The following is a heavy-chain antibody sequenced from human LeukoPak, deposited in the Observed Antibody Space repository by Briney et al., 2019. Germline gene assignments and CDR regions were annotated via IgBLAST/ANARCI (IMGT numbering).Heavy chain of an antibody. CDR1: GFTFSSYT. D-gene: IGHD3-22*01. Sequence: PGGSLRLSCAASGFTFSSYTMNWVRQAPGKGLEWVSSISSTSGYTYYADSVKGRFTNSRDNAKISLELHMSSLRVEDTAVYYCATTHHYYDSSGFYYASDAFDIWGQGTMVTVSS. CDR2: ISSTSGYT. V-gene: IGHV3-21*01. CDR3: ATTHHYYDSSGFYYASDAFDI. J-gene: IGHJ3*02.